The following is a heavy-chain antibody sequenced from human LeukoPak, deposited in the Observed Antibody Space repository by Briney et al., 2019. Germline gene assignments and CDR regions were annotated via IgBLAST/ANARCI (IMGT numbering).Heavy chain of an antibody. J-gene: IGHJ3*02. D-gene: IGHD2-15*01. Sequence: PSETLSLTCTVSGGSISSRSYYWGWIRQPPGKGLEWIGSIYYNGDTYYNPSLKSRVTISVDTSKNQFSLKLSSVTAADTAVYYCARECRGYCSGGSGNDAFDIWGQGTMVTVSS. CDR2: IYYNGDT. CDR3: ARECRGYCSGGSGNDAFDI. CDR1: GGSISSRSYY. V-gene: IGHV4-39*02.